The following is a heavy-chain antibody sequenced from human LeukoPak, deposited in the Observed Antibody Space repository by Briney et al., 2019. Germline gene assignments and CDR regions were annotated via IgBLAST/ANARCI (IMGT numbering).Heavy chain of an antibody. CDR3: ERRYYEYNVYDRHFDF. CDR2: ISDDGSIE. J-gene: IGHJ4*02. D-gene: IGHD5/OR15-5a*01. Sequence: GGSLRLSCAASGFTFSRDWMHWVGQAAGKERVWVSRISDDGSIETYADSVQGRFTISRDNAKSTVFLQMNSLRVEDTAVYFCERRYYEYNVYDRHFDFWGQGILVTVSS. V-gene: IGHV3-74*03. CDR1: GFTFSRDW.